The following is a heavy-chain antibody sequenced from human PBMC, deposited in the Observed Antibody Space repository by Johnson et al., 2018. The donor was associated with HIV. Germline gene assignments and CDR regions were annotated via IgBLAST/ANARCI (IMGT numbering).Heavy chain of an antibody. CDR3: ASEVRGVLDI. D-gene: IGHD3-10*01. J-gene: IGHJ3*02. V-gene: IGHV3-66*01. CDR2: IYSGGST. Sequence: EVQLVESGGGFVEPGGSLRLSCAASGFTFSSYWMHWVRQAPGKGLVWVSVIYSGGSTYYADSVKGRFTISRDNSKNTLYLQMNSLRVEDTAVYYCASEVRGVLDILGQGTMVTVSS. CDR1: GFTFSSYW.